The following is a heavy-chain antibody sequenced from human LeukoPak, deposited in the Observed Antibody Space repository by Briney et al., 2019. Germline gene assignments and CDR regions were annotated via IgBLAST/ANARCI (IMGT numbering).Heavy chain of an antibody. CDR3: ANGGSGSSYSHNVY. J-gene: IGHJ4*02. CDR1: GFTFSSYV. Sequence: PGGSLRLSCAASGFTFSSYVMNWVRQAPGKGLEWVSYISSSGSTIYYADSVKGRFIISRDNAKNSLYLQMNSLRAEDTAVYYCANGGSGSSYSHNVYWGQGTLVTVSS. V-gene: IGHV3-48*04. D-gene: IGHD1-26*01. CDR2: ISSSGSTI.